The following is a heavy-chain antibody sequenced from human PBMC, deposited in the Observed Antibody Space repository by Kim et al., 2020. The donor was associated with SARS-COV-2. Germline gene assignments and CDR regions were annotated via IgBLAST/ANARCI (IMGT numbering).Heavy chain of an antibody. V-gene: IGHV4-34*01. D-gene: IGHD3-3*01. J-gene: IGHJ4*02. CDR3: ARRPNSWSGYPQRGFDY. CDR2: INHSGST. Sequence: SETLSLTCAVYGESFSGYYWSWIRQPPGKGLEWIGEINHSGSTNYNPSLKSRVTISVDTSKNQFSLKLSSVTAADTAVYYCARRPNSWSGYPQRGFDYWGQGTLVTVSS. CDR1: GESFSGYY.